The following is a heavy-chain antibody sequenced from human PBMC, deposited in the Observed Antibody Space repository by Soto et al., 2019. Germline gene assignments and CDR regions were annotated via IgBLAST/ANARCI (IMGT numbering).Heavy chain of an antibody. CDR1: GGTFSSDS. V-gene: IGHV1-69*13. D-gene: IGHD2-15*01. J-gene: IGHJ4*02. CDR2: IIPMFDTP. CDR3: ARSGGLGRDFNY. Sequence: SVKVSCKASGGTFSSDSFIWVRQAPGQGLEWMGGIIPMFDTPIYAQKFQDRVTITADESTSTAYMQLSSLRSGDTAVYYCARSGGLGRDFNYWGQGSLVTVSS.